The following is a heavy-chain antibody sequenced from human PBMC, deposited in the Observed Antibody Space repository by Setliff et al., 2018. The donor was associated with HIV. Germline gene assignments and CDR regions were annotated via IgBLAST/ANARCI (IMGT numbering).Heavy chain of an antibody. Sequence: GGSLRLSCAASGFTFSHAWMSWVRQAPGKGLEWVGHVKSEADGGATNYAAPVIGRFIISRDDSRSTVYLQMNSLKTEDTAVYYCAREDQLLSGGYYYGMDVWGQGTTVTVSS. D-gene: IGHD2-2*01. CDR2: VKSEADGGAT. CDR3: AREDQLLSGGYYYGMDV. V-gene: IGHV3-15*01. J-gene: IGHJ6*02. CDR1: GFTFSHAW.